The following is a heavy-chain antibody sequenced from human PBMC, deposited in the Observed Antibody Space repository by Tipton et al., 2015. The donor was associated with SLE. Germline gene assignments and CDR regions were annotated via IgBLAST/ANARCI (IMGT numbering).Heavy chain of an antibody. J-gene: IGHJ6*03. CDR3: ARGLNYYDSSGYYPFYYMDV. CDR2: INHSRST. D-gene: IGHD3-22*01. CDR1: GGSFRGYN. V-gene: IGHV4-34*01. Sequence: LRLSCAVYGGSFRGYNWNWIRQPPGKGLEWIGEINHSRSTNYNPSLKSRVTISVDTSKNQFSLKLSSVTAADTAVYYCARGLNYYDSSGYYPFYYMDVWGKGTTVTVSS.